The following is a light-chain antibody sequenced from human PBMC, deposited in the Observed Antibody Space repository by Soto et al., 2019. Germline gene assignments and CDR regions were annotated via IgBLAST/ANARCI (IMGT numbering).Light chain of an antibody. CDR2: DVS. J-gene: IGLJ1*01. Sequence: QSALTQPASVSGSPGQSITISCTGTSSDVGAYNYVSWYQQHPGKAPKLMIYDVSNRPSGVSSRFSGSKSGNTASLTISGLQAEDEADYFCNSYTSSNSYVXGNGTKLTVL. CDR3: NSYTSSNSYV. V-gene: IGLV2-14*03. CDR1: SSDVGAYNY.